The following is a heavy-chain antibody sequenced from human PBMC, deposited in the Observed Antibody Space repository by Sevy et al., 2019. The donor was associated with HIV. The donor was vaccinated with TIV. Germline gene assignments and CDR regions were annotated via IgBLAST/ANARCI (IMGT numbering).Heavy chain of an antibody. CDR2: IYPGDSDT. Sequence: GESLKISCKGSGYSFTSYWIGWVRQMPGKGLEWMGIIYPGDSDTRYSPSFQGQVTISADKSISTAYLQGSSLKASDTAMYYFARVATANYFDYWGQGTLVTVSS. V-gene: IGHV5-51*01. J-gene: IGHJ4*02. CDR3: ARVATANYFDY. CDR1: GYSFTSYW.